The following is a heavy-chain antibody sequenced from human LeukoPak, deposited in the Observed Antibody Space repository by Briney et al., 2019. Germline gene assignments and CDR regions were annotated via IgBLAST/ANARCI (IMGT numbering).Heavy chain of an antibody. CDR1: GFTFSSYS. CDR2: ISSSSSYI. V-gene: IGHV3-21*01. CDR3: ARDSSGWYPVVY. D-gene: IGHD6-19*01. Sequence: PGRSLRLSCAASGFTFSSYSMNWVRQAPGKGLEWVSSISSSSSYIYHADSVKGRFTISRDNAKNSLYLQMTSLRAEDTAVYYCARDSSGWYPVVYWGQGTLVTVSS. J-gene: IGHJ4*02.